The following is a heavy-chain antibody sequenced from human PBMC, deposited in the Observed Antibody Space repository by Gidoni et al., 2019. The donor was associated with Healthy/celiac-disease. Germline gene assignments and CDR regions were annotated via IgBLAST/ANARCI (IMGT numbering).Heavy chain of an antibody. CDR2: INHSGST. Sequence: QVQLQQWGAGLMKPSETLSLTCAVYGGSFSGYYWSWFRQPPGKGLEWIGEINHSGSTNYNPSLKSRVTISVDTSKNQFSLKLSSVTAADTAVYYCARGGGSYYRGYWGQGTLVTVSS. D-gene: IGHD1-26*01. V-gene: IGHV4-34*01. CDR1: GGSFSGYY. J-gene: IGHJ4*02. CDR3: ARGGGSYYRGY.